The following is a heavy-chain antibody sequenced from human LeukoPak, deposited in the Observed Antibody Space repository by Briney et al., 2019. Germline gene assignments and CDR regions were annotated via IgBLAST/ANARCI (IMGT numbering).Heavy chain of an antibody. CDR3: ARWLQSRNWFDP. V-gene: IGHV4-39*07. Sequence: SETLSLTCSVSGGSISSSSYYWGWIRQPPGKGLEWIGSIYYSGSTYYNPSLKSRVTISVDTSKNQFSLKLSSVTAADTAVYYCARWLQSRNWFDPWGQGTLVTVSS. J-gene: IGHJ5*02. CDR2: IYYSGST. D-gene: IGHD5-24*01. CDR1: GGSISSSSYY.